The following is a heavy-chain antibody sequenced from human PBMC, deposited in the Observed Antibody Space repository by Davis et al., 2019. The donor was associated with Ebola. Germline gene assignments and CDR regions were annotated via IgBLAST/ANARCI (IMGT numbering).Heavy chain of an antibody. CDR2: IWYDGSRK. J-gene: IGHJ6*02. CDR1: GFNFRSYG. Sequence: GESLKISCAASGFNFRSYGMHWVRQAPDKGLEWVAVIWYDGSRKYYGDSVKGRFTISRDNSNNLLYLQMNSLRAEDTAVYYCARVPSTVTYYYYGMDVWGQGTTVTVSS. V-gene: IGHV3-33*01. CDR3: ARVPSTVTYYYYGMDV. D-gene: IGHD4-11*01.